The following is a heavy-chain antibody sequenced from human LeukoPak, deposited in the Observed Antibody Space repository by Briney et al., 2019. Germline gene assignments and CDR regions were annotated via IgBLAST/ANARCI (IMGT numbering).Heavy chain of an antibody. V-gene: IGHV4-4*02. CDR2: IYHSGST. D-gene: IGHD4-23*01. Sequence: SGTLSLTCAVSGGSISSSNWWSWVRQPPGKGLEWIGEIYHSGSTNYNPSLKSRVTISVDKSKNQFSLKLSSVTAADTAVCYCARRSYGGLYYFDYWGQGTLVTVSS. J-gene: IGHJ4*02. CDR3: ARRSYGGLYYFDY. CDR1: GGSISSSNW.